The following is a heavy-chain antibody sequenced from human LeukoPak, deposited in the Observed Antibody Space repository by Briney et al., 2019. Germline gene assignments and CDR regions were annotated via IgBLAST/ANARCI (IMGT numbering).Heavy chain of an antibody. CDR1: GFTFSSYG. CDR2: ICSSSSYI. CDR3: ARATRGGYDGYFDF. D-gene: IGHD5-12*01. J-gene: IGHJ4*02. V-gene: IGHV3-21*01. Sequence: GGSLRLSCAASGFTFSSYGMSWVRQAPGKGLEWVSSICSSSSYIYYADSVKGRFTISRDNAKNSLYLQMNSLRAEDTAVYYCARATRGGYDGYFDFWGQGTLVTVSS.